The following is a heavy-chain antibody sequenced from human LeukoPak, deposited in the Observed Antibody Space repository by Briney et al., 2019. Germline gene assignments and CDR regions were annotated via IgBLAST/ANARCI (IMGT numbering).Heavy chain of an antibody. Sequence: GGSLRLSCAASGFTFDDYAMHWVRQAPGKGLEWVSGISWNGGSIGYADSVKARFTISRDNAKTSLNLQMNSLRAEDTAWYYCAKLNSGYDGWFEPWGQGTLVTVSS. CDR3: AKLNSGYDGWFEP. CDR2: ISWNGGSI. J-gene: IGHJ5*02. CDR1: GFTFDDYA. D-gene: IGHD5-12*01. V-gene: IGHV3-9*01.